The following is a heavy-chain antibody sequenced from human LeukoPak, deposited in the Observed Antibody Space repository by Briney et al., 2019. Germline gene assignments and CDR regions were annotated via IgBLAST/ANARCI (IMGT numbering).Heavy chain of an antibody. J-gene: IGHJ5*02. V-gene: IGHV3-21*01. D-gene: IGHD3-10*01. CDR3: ARDMVRGVTTTVNWFDP. Sequence: GGSLRLSCAASGFTFSCYSMNWVRQAPGKGLEWVSSISSSSSYIYYADSVKGRFTISRDNAKNSLYLQMNSLRAEDTAVYYCARDMVRGVTTTVNWFDPWGQGTLVTVSS. CDR1: GFTFSCYS. CDR2: ISSSSSYI.